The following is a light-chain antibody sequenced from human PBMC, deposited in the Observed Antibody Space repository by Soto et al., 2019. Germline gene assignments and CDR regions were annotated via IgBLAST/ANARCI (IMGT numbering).Light chain of an antibody. CDR2: GAS. Sequence: EIVMTQSPATLSVSPGERATLSCRASQSVTSNLAWYQQKPDQAPRLLIYGASTRATGIPARFSGSGSGTEFTLTISSLQSEDFAVYYCQQYNTWSTFGQGTKVDIK. J-gene: IGKJ1*01. V-gene: IGKV3-15*01. CDR1: QSVTSN. CDR3: QQYNTWST.